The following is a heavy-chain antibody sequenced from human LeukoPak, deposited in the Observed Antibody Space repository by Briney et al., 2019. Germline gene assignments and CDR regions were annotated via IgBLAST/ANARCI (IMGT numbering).Heavy chain of an antibody. V-gene: IGHV1-69*13. D-gene: IGHD4-17*01. CDR2: IIPIFGTA. Sequence: ASVKVSCKASGGTFSSYAVSWVRQAPGQGLEWMGGIIPIFGTANYAQKFQGRVTITADESTSTAYMELSSLRSGDTAVYYCATPEDYGDPTLSNAFDIWGQGTMVTVSS. CDR1: GGTFSSYA. CDR3: ATPEDYGDPTLSNAFDI. J-gene: IGHJ3*02.